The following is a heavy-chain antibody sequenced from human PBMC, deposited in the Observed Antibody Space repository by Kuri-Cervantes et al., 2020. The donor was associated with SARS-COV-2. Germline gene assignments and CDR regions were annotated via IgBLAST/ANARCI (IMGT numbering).Heavy chain of an antibody. J-gene: IGHJ5*02. CDR3: AGGTSITIFGVVGWFDP. CDR1: GGSISSYY. D-gene: IGHD3-3*01. CDR2: IYYSGST. V-gene: IGHV4-59*01. Sequence: GSLRLSCTVSGGSISSYYWSWIRQPPGKGLEWIGYIYYSGSTNYNPSLKSRVTISVDTSKNQFSLKLSSVTAADTAVYYCAGGTSITIFGVVGWFDPWGQGTLVTVSS.